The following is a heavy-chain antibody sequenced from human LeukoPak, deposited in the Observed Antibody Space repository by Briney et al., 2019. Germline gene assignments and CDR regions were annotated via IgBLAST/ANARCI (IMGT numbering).Heavy chain of an antibody. D-gene: IGHD3-22*01. CDR1: GFTFSSYG. V-gene: IGHV3-30*02. CDR2: IRYDGSNK. Sequence: QPGGSLRLSCAASGFTFSSYGMHWVRQAPGKGLEWVAFIRYDGSNKYYADSVKGRFTISRDNSKNTLYLQMNSLRAEDTAVYYCAKDGGGNYYDSSGYLDYWGQGTLVTVSS. CDR3: AKDGGGNYYDSSGYLDY. J-gene: IGHJ4*02.